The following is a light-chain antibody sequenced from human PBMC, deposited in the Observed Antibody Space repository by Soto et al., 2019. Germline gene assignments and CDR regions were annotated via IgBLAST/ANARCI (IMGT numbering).Light chain of an antibody. CDR2: GAS. CDR3: QQYGSSPLT. V-gene: IGKV3-20*01. CDR1: QSVSSSY. J-gene: IGKJ4*01. Sequence: EIVLTKSPGTLSLSPGERATLSCRASQSVSSSYLAWYQQKPGQAPRLLIYGASSRATGIPDRLSGSGSGADFTLTISRLEPEDFAVYYCQQYGSSPLTFGGGTKVDI.